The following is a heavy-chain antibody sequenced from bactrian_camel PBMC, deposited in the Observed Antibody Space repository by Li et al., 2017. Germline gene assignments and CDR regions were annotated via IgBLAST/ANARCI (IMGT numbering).Heavy chain of an antibody. V-gene: IGHV3S1*01. Sequence: HVQLVESGGGSVRPGGSLTLSCTASGDTYDANRLGWVRQAPGKVIQYLGGIHQDGATTYPESVRGRFTISRDNAKNTIYLQLNSLKFEDTAMYYCGKGELIGQGTQVTVS. D-gene: IGHD7*01. CDR1: GDTYDANR. J-gene: IGHJ4*01. CDR2: IHQDGATT.